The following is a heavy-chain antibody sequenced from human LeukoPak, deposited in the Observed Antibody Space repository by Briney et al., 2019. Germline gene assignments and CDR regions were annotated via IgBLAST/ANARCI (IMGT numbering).Heavy chain of an antibody. D-gene: IGHD3-10*02. CDR2: ISSSSYFI. V-gene: IGHV3-11*06. CDR1: GGSFTSSDYS. Sequence: LSLTCTVSGGSFTSSDYSWGWIRQPPGKGLEWVSSISSSSYFIYYADSVRGRFTISRDNAKNSLYLQMNSLRAEDTAVYYCAELGITMIGGVWGKGTTVTISS. J-gene: IGHJ6*04. CDR3: AELGITMIGGV.